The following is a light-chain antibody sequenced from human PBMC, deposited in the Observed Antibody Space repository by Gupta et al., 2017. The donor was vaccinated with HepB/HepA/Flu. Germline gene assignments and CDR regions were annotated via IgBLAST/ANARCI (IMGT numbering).Light chain of an antibody. Sequence: EIVLTQSPGTLSLSPGERATLSCRASQSVGSTYLAWYQQKPGQAPRLLIYGASSRATGIPDRFSGSGSGTDFTLTISRLEPEDFAVYYCQQYGSSPSLFTFGPGTKVDIK. V-gene: IGKV3-20*01. CDR3: QQYGSSPSLFT. CDR1: QSVGSTY. CDR2: GAS. J-gene: IGKJ3*01.